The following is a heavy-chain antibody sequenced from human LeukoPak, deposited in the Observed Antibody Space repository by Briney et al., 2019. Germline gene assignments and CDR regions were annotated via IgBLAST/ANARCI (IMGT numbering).Heavy chain of an antibody. CDR3: ITPLPYSAQ. Sequence: KAGGSLRLSCAASGFNFGSYAMNWVRQAPGKGLEWVGRIKPKTDGETTEYAAPVKDRFSISRDDSKSMMYLQMNSLKTEDTAVYYCITPLPYSAQGGQGTLVTVSS. CDR2: IKPKTDGETT. V-gene: IGHV3-15*07. J-gene: IGHJ4*02. D-gene: IGHD2-21*01. CDR1: GFNFGSYA.